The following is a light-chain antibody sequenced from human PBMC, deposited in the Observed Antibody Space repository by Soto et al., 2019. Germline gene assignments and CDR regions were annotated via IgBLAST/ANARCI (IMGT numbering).Light chain of an antibody. CDR1: QTILSN. V-gene: IGKV3-20*01. CDR3: QHYDSSLRT. CDR2: GAS. J-gene: IGKJ1*01. Sequence: EIVMTQSPATLSVSPGERVTLSCRASQTILSNFAWYQQKPGQAPRLLIYGASSRATDIPDRFSGSGSGADFTLTISRLKPEEFAVYYCQHYDSSLRTFGPGTKVHIK.